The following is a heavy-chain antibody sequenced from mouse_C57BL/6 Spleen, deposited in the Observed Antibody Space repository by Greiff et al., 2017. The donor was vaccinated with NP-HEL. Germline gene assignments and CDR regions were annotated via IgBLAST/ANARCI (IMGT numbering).Heavy chain of an antibody. V-gene: IGHV1-55*01. CDR2: IYPGSGST. CDR1: GYTFTSYW. J-gene: IGHJ3*01. Sequence: VQLQQSGAELVKPGASVKMSCKASGYTFTSYWITWVKQRPGQGLEWIGDIYPGSGSTNYNEKFKSKATLTVDTSSSTAYMQLSSLTSEDSAVYYCARDDYGNYDGFAYWGQGTLVTVSA. CDR3: ARDDYGNYDGFAY. D-gene: IGHD2-1*01.